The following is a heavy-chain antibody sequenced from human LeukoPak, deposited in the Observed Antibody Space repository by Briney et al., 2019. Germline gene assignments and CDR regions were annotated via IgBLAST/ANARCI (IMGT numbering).Heavy chain of an antibody. CDR3: ARLYCSGGSCYGNRRNNWFDP. CDR2: IYYSGST. CDR1: GGSISSSSYY. Sequence: SETLSLTCTASGGSISSSSYYWGWIRQPPGKGLEWIGSIYYSGSTYYNPSHKSRVTISVDTSKNQFSLKLSSVTAADTAVYYCARLYCSGGSCYGNRRNNWFDPWGQGTLVTVSS. D-gene: IGHD2-15*01. V-gene: IGHV4-39*01. J-gene: IGHJ5*02.